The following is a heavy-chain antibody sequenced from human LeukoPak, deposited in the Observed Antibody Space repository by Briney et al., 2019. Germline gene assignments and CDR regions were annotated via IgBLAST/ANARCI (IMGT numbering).Heavy chain of an antibody. J-gene: IGHJ4*02. Sequence: SETLSLTCAVYGGSFSGYYWSWIRQPPGKGLEWIGEINHSGSTNYNPSLKSRVTISVDTSKNQFSLKLSSVTAADTAVYYCARTDSSSWYDYFDYWGQGTLVTVSS. D-gene: IGHD6-13*01. V-gene: IGHV4-34*01. CDR3: ARTDSSSWYDYFDY. CDR2: INHSGST. CDR1: GGSFSGYY.